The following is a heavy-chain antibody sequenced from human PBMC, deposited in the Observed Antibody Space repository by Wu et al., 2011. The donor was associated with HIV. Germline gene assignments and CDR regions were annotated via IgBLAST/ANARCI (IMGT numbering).Heavy chain of an antibody. J-gene: IGHJ3*01. CDR3: AKEVQPYYYDGSGFLDALDV. Sequence: QVQLVQSGAEVKKPGSSVKVSCRASRGIFSSYAISWVRQAPGQGLEWMGGIIPIFDTANYAQKFQGRVTITADKSTSTASIELSSLRSEDTTIYYCAKEVQPYYYDGSGFLDALDVWGQGTMVTVSS. V-gene: IGHV1-69*14. CDR1: RGIFSSYA. CDR2: IIPIFDTA. D-gene: IGHD3-22*01.